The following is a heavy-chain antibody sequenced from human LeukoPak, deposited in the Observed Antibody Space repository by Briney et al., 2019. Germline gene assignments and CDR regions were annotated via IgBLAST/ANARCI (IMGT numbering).Heavy chain of an antibody. CDR2: ISAYNGNT. CDR3: ARDVSDIVVVPAAHGYYYYMDV. D-gene: IGHD2-2*01. Sequence: ASVKVSCKASGYTFTSYGISWVRQAPGQGLEWMGWISAYNGNTNYAQKLQGRVTITTDTSTSTAYMELRSLRSDDTAVYYCARDVSDIVVVPAAHGYYYYMDVWGKGTPVTVSS. J-gene: IGHJ6*03. V-gene: IGHV1-18*01. CDR1: GYTFTSYG.